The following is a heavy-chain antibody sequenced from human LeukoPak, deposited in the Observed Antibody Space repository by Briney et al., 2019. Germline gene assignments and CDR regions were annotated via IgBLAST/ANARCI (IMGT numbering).Heavy chain of an antibody. CDR2: IIPIFGTT. CDR3: ARELGFCTSTSCPLYHY. V-gene: IGHV1-69*13. J-gene: IGHJ4*02. Sequence: GASVKVSCKASGGTFSSYAISWVRQAPGQGLEWMGGIIPIFGTTNHAQKFQGRVTITADESTSTAYMELSSLRSEDTAVYYCARELGFCTSTSCPLYHYWGQGTLVTVSS. D-gene: IGHD2-2*01. CDR1: GGTFSSYA.